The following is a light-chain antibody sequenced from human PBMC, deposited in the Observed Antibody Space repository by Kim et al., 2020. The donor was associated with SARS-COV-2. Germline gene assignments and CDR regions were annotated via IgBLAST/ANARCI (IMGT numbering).Light chain of an antibody. J-gene: IGLJ3*02. V-gene: IGLV1-44*01. CDR2: YDN. CDR1: GYNIGRNN. CDR3: AAWDDGLRGRM. Sequence: QRVTISCSGTGYNIGRNNVNLYQQLPGTAPKLLIYYDNQRPSGVPDRFSGSKSGTSASLAISGLQSEDEADYYCAAWDDGLRGRMFGGGTKVTVL.